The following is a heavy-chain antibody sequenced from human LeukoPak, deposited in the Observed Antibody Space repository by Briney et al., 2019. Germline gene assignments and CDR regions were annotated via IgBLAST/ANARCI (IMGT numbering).Heavy chain of an antibody. V-gene: IGHV3-30*02. Sequence: PGGSLRLSCAASGLTFSNYGMHWVRQAPGKGLEWVAFIQFDGGDIIYTDSVKGRFTISRDDAKNSLYLQMNSLRAEDTAVYYCARDIEAAGLFLDYWGQGSLVTVSS. CDR2: IQFDGGDI. CDR3: ARDIEAAGLFLDY. D-gene: IGHD6-13*01. CDR1: GLTFSNYG. J-gene: IGHJ4*02.